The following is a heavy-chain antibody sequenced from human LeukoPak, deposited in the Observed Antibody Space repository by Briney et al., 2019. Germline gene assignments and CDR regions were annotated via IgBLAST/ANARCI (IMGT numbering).Heavy chain of an antibody. D-gene: IGHD3-10*01. Sequence: PSETLSLTCTVSGDSTYNSIYYWGWIRQPPGKGLEWIGSIDYSGSTYYNPSLRSRATISIDTSKNQFSLKLSSVTAADTAVYYCARAPKEAHYYGSGFDYWGQGTLVTVSS. J-gene: IGHJ4*02. V-gene: IGHV4-39*07. CDR2: IDYSGST. CDR1: GDSTYNSIYY. CDR3: ARAPKEAHYYGSGFDY.